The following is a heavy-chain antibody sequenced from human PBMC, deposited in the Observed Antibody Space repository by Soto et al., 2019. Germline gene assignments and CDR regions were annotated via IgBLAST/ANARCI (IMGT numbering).Heavy chain of an antibody. D-gene: IGHD3-22*01. Sequence: GGSLRLSCAASGFTFSNSDMNWVHQAPGKGLEWVSGVSWNGSRTHYADSVKGRFIISRDNSRNTLYLQTNSLRAEDTAVYYCVRTYYYDSSGYYYPYYYYGMDVWGQGTTVTVSS. CDR3: VRTYYYDSSGYYYPYYYYGMDV. J-gene: IGHJ6*02. V-gene: IGHV3-35*01. CDR2: VSWNGSRT. CDR1: GFTFSNSD.